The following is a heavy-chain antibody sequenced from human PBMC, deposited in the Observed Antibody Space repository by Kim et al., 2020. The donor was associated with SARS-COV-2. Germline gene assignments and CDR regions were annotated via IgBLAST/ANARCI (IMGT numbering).Heavy chain of an antibody. V-gene: IGHV3-15*01. D-gene: IGHD2-15*01. J-gene: IGHJ6*02. Sequence: PVKGRLTISRNDSKNTLYLQMNSLKTEDTAVYYCATGSARSYYYYYGMDVWGQGTTVTVSS. CDR3: ATGSARSYYYYYGMDV.